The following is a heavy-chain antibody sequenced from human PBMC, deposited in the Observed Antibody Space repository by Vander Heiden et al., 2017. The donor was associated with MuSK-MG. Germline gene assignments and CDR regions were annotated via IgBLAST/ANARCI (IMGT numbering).Heavy chain of an antibody. D-gene: IGHD6-19*01. CDR1: GYTFTSYG. V-gene: IGHV1-18*01. Sequence: QVQLVQSGAEVKKPGASVKVSCKASGYTFTSYGISWVRQAPGQGLEWMGWISAYNGNTNYAQKLQGTVTMTTDTSTSTAYMELRSLRSDDTAVYYCARDYRGSSDWGFGGDYYYYGMDVWGQGTTVTVSS. CDR3: ARDYRGSSDWGFGGDYYYYGMDV. CDR2: ISAYNGNT. J-gene: IGHJ6*02.